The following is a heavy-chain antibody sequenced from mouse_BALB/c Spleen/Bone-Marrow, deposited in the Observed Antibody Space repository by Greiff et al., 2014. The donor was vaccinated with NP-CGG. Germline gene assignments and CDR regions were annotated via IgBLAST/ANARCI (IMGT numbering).Heavy chain of an antibody. J-gene: IGHJ3*01. CDR1: GFNIKDTY. Sequence: VQLKQPGAELVKPGASVKLSCTASGFNIKDTYMHWVKLRPEQGLEWIGRIDPANGNTKYDPKFQGKATITADTSSNTAYLQLSSLKSEDTAVYYCAAYYYGSSQFAYWGQGTLVTVSA. CDR3: AAYYYGSSQFAY. D-gene: IGHD1-1*01. CDR2: IDPANGNT. V-gene: IGHV14-3*02.